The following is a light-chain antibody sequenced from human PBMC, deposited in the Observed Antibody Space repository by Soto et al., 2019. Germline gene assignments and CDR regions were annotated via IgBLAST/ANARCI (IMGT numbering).Light chain of an antibody. Sequence: IVLTQSPGTLSFSPGEIATLSFRASQSVSSYLAWYQQKPGQPPRLLIYDASKRATGIPARFSGSGSGTDFTLTISSLEAEDFAVYYCHQRSNWLDTFGQGTRLEIK. CDR2: DAS. CDR3: HQRSNWLDT. CDR1: QSVSSY. J-gene: IGKJ5*01. V-gene: IGKV3-11*01.